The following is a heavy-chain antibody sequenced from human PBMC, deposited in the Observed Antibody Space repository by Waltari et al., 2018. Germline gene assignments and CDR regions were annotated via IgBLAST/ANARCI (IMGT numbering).Heavy chain of an antibody. J-gene: IGHJ4*02. CDR2: CDPEDGET. CDR1: GYTLTELS. V-gene: IGHV1-24*01. D-gene: IGHD6-19*01. CDR3: ATGPSSGWYYFDY. Sequence: QVQLVQSGAEVKKPGASVKVSCKVSGYTLTELSMHWVRQAPGKGIEWMGGCDPEDGETIYAQNVQGRVTMTEDTSTDTAYMELSSLRSEDTAVYYCATGPSSGWYYFDYWGQGTLVTVSS.